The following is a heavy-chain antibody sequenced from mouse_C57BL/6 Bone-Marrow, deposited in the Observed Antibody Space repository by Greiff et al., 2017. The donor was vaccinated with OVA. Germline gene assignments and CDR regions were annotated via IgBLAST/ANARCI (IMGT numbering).Heavy chain of an antibody. CDR2: IYIGNGYT. J-gene: IGHJ1*03. CDR1: GYTFTSYG. V-gene: IGHV1-58*01. CDR3: ARREYYSKRYFDV. D-gene: IGHD2-5*01. Sequence: VQLQQSGAELVRPGSSVKMSCKTSGYTFTSYGINWVKQRPGQGLEWIGYIYIGNGYTEYNEKLKGKATLTSDTSSSTAYMQLSSLTSEVSAIYFCARREYYSKRYFDVWGTVTTVTVSS.